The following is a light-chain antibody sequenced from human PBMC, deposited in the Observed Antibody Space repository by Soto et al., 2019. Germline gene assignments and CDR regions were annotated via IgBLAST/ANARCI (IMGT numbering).Light chain of an antibody. CDR1: QSVSSSY. J-gene: IGKJ1*01. V-gene: IGKV3-20*01. CDR2: DAS. CDR3: QQYGSLVT. Sequence: EIVLTQSPGTLSLSPGERATLSCRASQSVSSSYLAWYQQKPGQAPRLLIYDASSRATGIPDRFSGSGSGTDFTLTISRLEPEDLAVYYCQQYGSLVTFGQGTKVDIK.